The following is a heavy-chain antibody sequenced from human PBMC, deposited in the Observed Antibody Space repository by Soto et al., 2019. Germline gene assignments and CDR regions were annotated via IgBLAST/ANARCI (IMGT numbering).Heavy chain of an antibody. CDR3: ARPHRYSRYYYYGMDV. CDR2: IIPIFGTA. Sequence: GASVKVSCKASGGTFSSYAISWVRQAPGQGLEWMGGIIPIFGTANYAQKFQGRVTITADESTSTAYMELSSLRSEDTAVYYCARPHRYSRYYYYGMDVWGQETTVTVSS. V-gene: IGHV1-69*13. CDR1: GGTFSSYA. D-gene: IGHD6-13*01. J-gene: IGHJ6*02.